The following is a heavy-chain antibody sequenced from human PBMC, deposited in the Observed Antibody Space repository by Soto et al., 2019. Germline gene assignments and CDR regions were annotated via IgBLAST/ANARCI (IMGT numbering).Heavy chain of an antibody. CDR2: ISYDGSNK. V-gene: IGHV3-30*18. D-gene: IGHD3-22*01. CDR3: AKDLCYYDSSGYYPFAY. Sequence: GGSLRLSCAASGFTFSSYGMHWVRQAPGKGLEWVAVISYDGSNKYYADSVKGRFTISRDNSKNTLYLQMNSLRAEDTAVYYCAKDLCYYDSSGYYPFAYWGQGTLVDVSS. CDR1: GFTFSSYG. J-gene: IGHJ4*02.